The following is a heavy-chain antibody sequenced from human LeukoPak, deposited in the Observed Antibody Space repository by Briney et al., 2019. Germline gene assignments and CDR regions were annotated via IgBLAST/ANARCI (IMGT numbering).Heavy chain of an antibody. Sequence: PGRSLRLSCAASGFTFSSYGMHWVRQAPGKGLEWVAVISYDGSNKYYADSVKGRFTISRDNSKNTLYLQMNSLRAEDTAVYYCAKDHIDQLLGRANWFDPWGQGTLVTASS. CDR1: GFTFSSYG. CDR3: AKDHIDQLLGRANWFDP. V-gene: IGHV3-30*18. CDR2: ISYDGSNK. J-gene: IGHJ5*02. D-gene: IGHD2-2*01.